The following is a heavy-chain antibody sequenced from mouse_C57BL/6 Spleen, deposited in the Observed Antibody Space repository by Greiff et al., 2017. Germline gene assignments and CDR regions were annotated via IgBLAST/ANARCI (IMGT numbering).Heavy chain of an antibody. CDR3: ARRLRGYDRGYFDY. J-gene: IGHJ2*01. D-gene: IGHD2-2*01. V-gene: IGHV1-69*01. CDR1: GYTFTSYW. CDR2: IDPSDSYT. Sequence: QVQLQQSGAELVMPGASVKLSCKASGYTFTSYWMHWVKQRPGQGLEWIGEIDPSDSYTNYNQKFKGKSTLTVDKSSSTAYMQLSSLTSEDSAVYYCARRLRGYDRGYFDYWGQGTTLTVSS.